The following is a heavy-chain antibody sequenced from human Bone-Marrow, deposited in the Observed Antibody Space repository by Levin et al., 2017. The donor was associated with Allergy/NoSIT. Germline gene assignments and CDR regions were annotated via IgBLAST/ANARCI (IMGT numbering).Heavy chain of an antibody. CDR2: ISSSSSTI. V-gene: IGHV3-48*04. D-gene: IGHD3-16*01. CDR1: GFTFSSYS. CDR3: ARAWVNYYYGMDV. Sequence: GGSLRLSCAASGFTFSSYSMNWVRQAPGKGLEWVSYISSSSSTIYYADSVKGRFTISRDNAKNSLYLQMNSLRAEDTAVYYCARAWVNYYYGMDVWGQGTTVTVSS. J-gene: IGHJ6*02.